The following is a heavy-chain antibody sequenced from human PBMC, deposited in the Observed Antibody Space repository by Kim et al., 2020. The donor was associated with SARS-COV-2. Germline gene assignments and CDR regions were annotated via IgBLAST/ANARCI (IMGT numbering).Heavy chain of an antibody. CDR2: IDPSDSYT. CDR3: ARTYCSSTSCYYYYYGMDV. D-gene: IGHD2-2*01. CDR1: GYSFTSYW. J-gene: IGHJ6*02. Sequence: GESLKISCKGSGYSFTSYWISWVRQMPGKGLEWMGRIDPSDSYTNYSPSFQGHVTISADKSISTAYLQWSSLKASDTAMYYCARTYCSSTSCYYYYYGMDVWGQGTTVTVSS. V-gene: IGHV5-10-1*01.